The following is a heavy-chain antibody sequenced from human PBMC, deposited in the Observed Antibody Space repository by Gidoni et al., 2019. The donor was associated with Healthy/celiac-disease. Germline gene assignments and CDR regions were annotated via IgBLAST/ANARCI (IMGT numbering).Heavy chain of an antibody. CDR2: INHSGST. CDR1: GGSFSGYY. Sequence: QVQLQQWGAGLLKPSETLSLTCAVYGGSFSGYYWSWIRQPPGKGLEWSGKINHSGSTNYNPSLKSRVTIAVDTSKIQFSLKRSSVTAADTSVYYCARGLAVVDTAMGRGGDYWGQGTLVTVSS. CDR3: ARGLAVVDTAMGRGGDY. V-gene: IGHV4-34*01. J-gene: IGHJ4*02. D-gene: IGHD5-18*01.